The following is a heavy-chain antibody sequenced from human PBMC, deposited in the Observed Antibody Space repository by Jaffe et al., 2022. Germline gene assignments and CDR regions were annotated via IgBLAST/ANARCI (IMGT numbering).Heavy chain of an antibody. V-gene: IGHV3-30*02. Sequence: QVQLVESGGGVVQPGGSLRLSCAASGFTFSSYGMHWVRQAPGKGLEWVAFIRYDGSNKYYADSVKGRFTISRDNSKNTLYLQMNSLRAEDTAVYYCAKDKKGDGSCDYWGQGTLVTVSS. J-gene: IGHJ4*02. D-gene: IGHD3-16*01. CDR2: IRYDGSNK. CDR1: GFTFSSYG. CDR3: AKDKKGDGSCDY.